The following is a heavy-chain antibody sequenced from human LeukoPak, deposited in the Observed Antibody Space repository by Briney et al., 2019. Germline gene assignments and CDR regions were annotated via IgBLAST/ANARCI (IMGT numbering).Heavy chain of an antibody. Sequence: ASVKVSCKASGYTFTNYAMNWVRQAPGQGLEWMGWINPNSGGTNYAQKFQGRVTMTRDTSISTAYMELSRLRSDDTAVYYCARAPISDPLRYFDWLLSLDYWGQGTLVTVSS. CDR2: INPNSGGT. J-gene: IGHJ4*02. CDR3: ARAPISDPLRYFDWLLSLDY. CDR1: GYTFTNYA. V-gene: IGHV1-2*02. D-gene: IGHD3-9*01.